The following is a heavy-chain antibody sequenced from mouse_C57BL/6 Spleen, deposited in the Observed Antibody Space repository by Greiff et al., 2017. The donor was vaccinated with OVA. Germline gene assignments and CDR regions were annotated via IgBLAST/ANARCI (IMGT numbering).Heavy chain of an antibody. CDR3: ARGGKVHWYFDV. D-gene: IGHD1-3*01. Sequence: EVQLQQSGPELVKPGASVKISCKASGYTFTDYYMNWVKQSHGKSLEWIGDINPNNGGTSYNQKFKGKATLTVDKSSSTAYMELRSLTSEDSAVYYCARGGKVHWYFDVWGTGTTVTVSS. J-gene: IGHJ1*03. CDR2: INPNNGGT. CDR1: GYTFTDYY. V-gene: IGHV1-26*01.